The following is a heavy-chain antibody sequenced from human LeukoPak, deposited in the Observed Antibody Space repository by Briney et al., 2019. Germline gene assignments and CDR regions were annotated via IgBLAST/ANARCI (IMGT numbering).Heavy chain of an antibody. V-gene: IGHV1-69*13. CDR1: GGTFSSYA. CDR2: IIPIFGTA. J-gene: IGHJ4*02. CDR3: AMSPTMVRGVIEYYFDY. Sequence: SVKVSCKASGGTFSSYAISWVRQAPGQGLEWMGGIIPIFGTANYAQKFQGRVTVTADESTSTAYMELSSLRSEDTAVYYCAMSPTMVRGVIEYYFDYWGQGTLVTVSS. D-gene: IGHD3-10*01.